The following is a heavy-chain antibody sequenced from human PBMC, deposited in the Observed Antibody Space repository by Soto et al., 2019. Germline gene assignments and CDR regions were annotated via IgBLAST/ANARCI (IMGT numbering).Heavy chain of an antibody. CDR1: GFTFSSYG. CDR2: ISYDGSNK. V-gene: IGHV3-30*18. CDR3: AKVVVVAAIRVYYYYYYGMDV. Sequence: QVQLVESGGGVVQPGRSLRLSCAASGFTFSSYGMHWVRQAPGKGLEWVAVISYDGSNKYYADSVKGRFTISRDNSKNTRYLQMNSLRAEDTDVYYCAKVVVVAAIRVYYYYYYGMDVWGQGTTVTVSS. D-gene: IGHD2-15*01. J-gene: IGHJ6*02.